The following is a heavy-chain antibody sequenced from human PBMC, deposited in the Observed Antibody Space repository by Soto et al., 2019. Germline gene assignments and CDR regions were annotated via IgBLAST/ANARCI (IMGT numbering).Heavy chain of an antibody. D-gene: IGHD2-8*01. CDR3: AKDRYCTNGVCYHYYYYGMDV. V-gene: IGHV3-23*01. CDR2: ISGSGGST. J-gene: IGHJ6*02. Sequence: EVQLLESGGGLVQPGGSLRLSCAASGFTFSSYAMSWVRQAPGKGLEWVSAISGSGGSTYYADSVKGRFTISRDNSKNTLNLQKNSLRAEDTAVYYCAKDRYCTNGVCYHYYYYGMDVWGQGTTVTVSS. CDR1: GFTFSSYA.